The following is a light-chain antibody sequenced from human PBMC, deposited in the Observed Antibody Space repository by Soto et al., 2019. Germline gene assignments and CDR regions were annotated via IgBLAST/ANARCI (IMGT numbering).Light chain of an antibody. CDR1: QSVSSSY. V-gene: IGKV3-20*01. CDR2: GAS. Sequence: EIVLTQSPGTLSLSPGERATLSCRASQSVSSSYLAWYQQKPGQAPRLXIYGASSRATGIPDRFSGSGSGTEFTLTISRLEPEDFAVYYCQQYGSSPRTFGQGTKVDIK. J-gene: IGKJ1*01. CDR3: QQYGSSPRT.